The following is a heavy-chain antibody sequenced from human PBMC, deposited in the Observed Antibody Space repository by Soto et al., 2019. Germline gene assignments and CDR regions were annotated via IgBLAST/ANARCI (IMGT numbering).Heavy chain of an antibody. J-gene: IGHJ4*02. Sequence: SETLSLTCTVSGGSISSYYWSWIRQPPGKGLEWIGYIYYSGSTNYNPSLKSRVTISVDTSKNQFSLKLSSVTAADTAVYYCARDRGAGYFDYWGQGTLVTVSS. CDR2: IYYSGST. CDR3: ARDRGAGYFDY. D-gene: IGHD3-10*01. V-gene: IGHV4-59*01. CDR1: GGSISSYY.